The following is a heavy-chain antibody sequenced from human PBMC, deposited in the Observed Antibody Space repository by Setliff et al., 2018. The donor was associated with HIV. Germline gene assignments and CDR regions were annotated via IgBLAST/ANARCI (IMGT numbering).Heavy chain of an antibody. D-gene: IGHD3-3*01. V-gene: IGHV3-15*01. Sequence: GGSLRLSCAVSGFTFGNAWMSWVRQAPGKGLEWVGRIKSKTDGGTIDYAAPVKGRFTISRDDSKNTRYLQMNSLETEDTAVYSCTREPGVFGVVMVYYYYMDVWGKGTTVTVSS. J-gene: IGHJ6*03. CDR2: IKSKTDGGTI. CDR3: TREPGVFGVVMVYYYYMDV. CDR1: GFTFGNAW.